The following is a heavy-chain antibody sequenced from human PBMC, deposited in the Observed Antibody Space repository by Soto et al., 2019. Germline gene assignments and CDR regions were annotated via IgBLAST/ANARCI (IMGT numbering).Heavy chain of an antibody. CDR3: AHKGPEDWPLDY. D-gene: IGHD3-9*01. Sequence: QITLKESGPTLVRPTQPLTLTCAFSGFSLSTSGVGVGWIRQPPGKALEWLAVIYWDDSKHYSPSLRTRLTITKDTSKNQVVLTMTNMDPMDTGTYYCAHKGPEDWPLDYWGQETRVTVSS. J-gene: IGHJ4*02. CDR1: GFSLSTSGVG. CDR2: IYWDDSK. V-gene: IGHV2-5*02.